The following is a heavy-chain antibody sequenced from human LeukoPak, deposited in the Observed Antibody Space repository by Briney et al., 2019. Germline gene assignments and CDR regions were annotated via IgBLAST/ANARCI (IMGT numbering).Heavy chain of an antibody. CDR1: GYTFTSYY. D-gene: IGHD5-18*01. Sequence: WASVKVSCKASGYTFTSYYMHWVRQAPGQGLEWMGWINPNSGGTNYAQKFQGRVTMTRDTSISTAYMELSRLRSDDTAVYYCARDRSFGYSYGLADYWGQGTLVTVSS. CDR2: INPNSGGT. CDR3: ARDRSFGYSYGLADY. V-gene: IGHV1-2*02. J-gene: IGHJ4*02.